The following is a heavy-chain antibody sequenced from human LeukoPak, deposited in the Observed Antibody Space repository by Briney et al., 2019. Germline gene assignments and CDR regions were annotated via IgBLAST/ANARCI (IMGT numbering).Heavy chain of an antibody. D-gene: IGHD4-17*01. Sequence: PGGSLRLSCAASGLTFSSYSMNRVRQAPGKGLEWVSSISSSSSYIYYADSVKGRFTISRDNAKNSLYLQMNSLRAEDTAVYYCAKSPYASDYYMDVWGKGTTVTVSS. CDR1: GLTFSSYS. CDR2: ISSSSSYI. J-gene: IGHJ6*03. CDR3: AKSPYASDYYMDV. V-gene: IGHV3-21*01.